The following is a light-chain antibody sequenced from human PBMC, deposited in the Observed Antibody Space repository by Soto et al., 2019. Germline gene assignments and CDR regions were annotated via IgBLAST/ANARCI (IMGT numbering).Light chain of an antibody. V-gene: IGKV3-20*01. CDR2: GAS. CDR1: QSVGSSSF. J-gene: IGKJ4*01. Sequence: EIVLTQSPGTLSLSPGERATLSCRASQSVGSSSFFAWYQLKPGQAPRLLIYGASRRATGIPEMFSGRGSGTDCTLTINTLEPEDFAVYVCQQYGSSQLTVGGGTKGEIK. CDR3: QQYGSSQLT.